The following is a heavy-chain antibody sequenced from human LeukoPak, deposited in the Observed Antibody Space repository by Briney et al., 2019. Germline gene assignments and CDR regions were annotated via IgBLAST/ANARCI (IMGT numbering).Heavy chain of an antibody. CDR3: AKEPIAVAGTFDY. CDR1: GGSFSGYY. D-gene: IGHD6-19*01. CDR2: INHSGST. J-gene: IGHJ4*02. V-gene: IGHV4-34*01. Sequence: SETLSLTCAVYGGSFSGYYWSWIRQPPGKGLEWIGEINHSGSTNYNPSLKSRVTISVDTSKNQFSLKLSSVTAEDTAVYYCAKEPIAVAGTFDYWGQGTLVTVSS.